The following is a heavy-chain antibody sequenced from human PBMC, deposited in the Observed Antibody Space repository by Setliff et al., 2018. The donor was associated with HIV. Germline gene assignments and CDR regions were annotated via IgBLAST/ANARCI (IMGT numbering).Heavy chain of an antibody. V-gene: IGHV4-4*09. D-gene: IGHD5-18*01. Sequence: PSETLSLTCTVSGGSISSYYWSWIRQPPGKGLEWIGYIYPSGSTNYNPSLKSRVTISVDTSKNQFSLRLSSVTAADTAVYYCARRDGYSYGFYFDYWGQGTLVTVSS. CDR3: ARRDGYSYGFYFDY. CDR1: GGSISSYY. CDR2: IYPSGST. J-gene: IGHJ4*02.